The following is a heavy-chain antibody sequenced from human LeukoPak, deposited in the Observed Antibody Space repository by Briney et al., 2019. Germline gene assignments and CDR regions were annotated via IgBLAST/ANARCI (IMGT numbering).Heavy chain of an antibody. CDR1: GGSISSGGYY. J-gene: IGHJ4*02. Sequence: SETLSLTCTVSGGSISSGGYYWSWIRQHPGKGLEWVGYIYYSGSTYYNPSLKSRVTISVDTSKNQFSLKLSSVTAADTAVYYCARTNPFYYFDYWGQGTLVTVSS. CDR3: ARTNPFYYFDY. V-gene: IGHV4-31*03. CDR2: IYYSGST.